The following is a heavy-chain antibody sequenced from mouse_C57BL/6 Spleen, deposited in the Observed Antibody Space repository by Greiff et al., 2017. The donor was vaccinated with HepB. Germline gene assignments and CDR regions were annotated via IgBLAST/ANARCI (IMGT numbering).Heavy chain of an antibody. Sequence: QVQLQQSGPELVKPGASVKISCKASGYAFSSSWMNWVKQRPGKGLEWIGRIYPGDGATNYNGKFKGKATLTADKSSSTAAMQLSSLTSEDSAVYFCARSAPITTVVDWYFDVWGTGTTVTVSS. CDR3: ARSAPITTVVDWYFDV. V-gene: IGHV1-82*01. CDR1: GYAFSSSW. J-gene: IGHJ1*03. CDR2: IYPGDGAT. D-gene: IGHD1-1*01.